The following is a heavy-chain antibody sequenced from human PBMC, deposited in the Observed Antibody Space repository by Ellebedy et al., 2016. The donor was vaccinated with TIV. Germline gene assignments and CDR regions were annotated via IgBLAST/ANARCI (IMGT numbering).Heavy chain of an antibody. D-gene: IGHD1-7*01. Sequence: LSLTCAASGFTFDDYAMHWVRQAPGKGLEWVSGISWNSGSIDYADSVKARFSISRDNAKNSLYLQMNSLRSEDTAVYYCARLFPGTSVDSWGQGTLVTVSS. V-gene: IGHV3-9*01. CDR1: GFTFDDYA. CDR2: ISWNSGSI. CDR3: ARLFPGTSVDS. J-gene: IGHJ4*02.